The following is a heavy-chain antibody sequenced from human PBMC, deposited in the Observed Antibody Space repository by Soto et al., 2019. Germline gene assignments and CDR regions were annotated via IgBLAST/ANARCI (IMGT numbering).Heavy chain of an antibody. V-gene: IGHV1-18*04. J-gene: IGHJ4*02. D-gene: IGHD6-13*01. Sequence: QVQLVQSGAAVKKPGASVKVSCKASGYTFTSYGISWVRQAPGQGLEWMGWISAYNGNTNYAQKLQGRVTMTTDTSTSTAYMELRSQRSDDTAVYYCARDNNGRGSSWPFDYWGQGTLVTVSS. CDR3: ARDNNGRGSSWPFDY. CDR1: GYTFTSYG. CDR2: ISAYNGNT.